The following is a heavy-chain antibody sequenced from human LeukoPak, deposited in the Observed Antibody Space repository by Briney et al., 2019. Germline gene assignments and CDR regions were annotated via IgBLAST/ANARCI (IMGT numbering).Heavy chain of an antibody. CDR2: IYHSGST. CDR1: GGSISSGGYS. Sequence: PSETLSLTCAVSGGSISSGGYSWSWIRQPPGKGLEWIGYIYHSGSTYYNPSLKGRVTISVDRSKNQFSLKLSSVTAADTAVYYCARDGGGGYPFDYWGQGTLVTVSS. CDR3: ARDGGGGYPFDY. V-gene: IGHV4-30-2*01. D-gene: IGHD4-23*01. J-gene: IGHJ4*02.